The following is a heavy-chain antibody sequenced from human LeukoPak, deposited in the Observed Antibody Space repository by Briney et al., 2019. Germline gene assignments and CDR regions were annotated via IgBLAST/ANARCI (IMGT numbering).Heavy chain of an antibody. CDR1: GYSISSGYY. J-gene: IGHJ4*02. CDR2: IYHSGST. D-gene: IGHD3-22*01. Sequence: SETLSLTCTVSGYSISSGYYWGWIRQPPGKGLEWIGSIYHSGSTYYNPSLKSRVTISVDTSKNQFSLKLSSVTAADTAVYYCARVASDSSGYDDPFDYWGQGTLVTVSS. CDR3: ARVASDSSGYDDPFDY. V-gene: IGHV4-38-2*02.